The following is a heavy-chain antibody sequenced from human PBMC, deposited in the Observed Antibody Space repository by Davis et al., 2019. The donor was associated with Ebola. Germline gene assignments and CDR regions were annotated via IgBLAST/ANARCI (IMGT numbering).Heavy chain of an antibody. J-gene: IGHJ4*02. CDR2: IKSKTDGGTT. Sequence: GESLKISCAASGFTFSNAWMSWVRQAPGKGLEWVGRIKSKTDGGTTDYAAPVKGRFTISRDDSKNTLYLQMNSLNTEDTAVYYCVEDWNYDNIFDYWGQGILVTVSS. CDR3: VEDWNYDNIFDY. D-gene: IGHD1-7*01. CDR1: GFTFSNAW. V-gene: IGHV3-15*01.